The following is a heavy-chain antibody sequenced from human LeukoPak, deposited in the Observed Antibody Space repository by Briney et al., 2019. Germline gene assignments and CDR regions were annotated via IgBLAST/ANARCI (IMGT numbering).Heavy chain of an antibody. D-gene: IGHD6-19*01. CDR1: GFTFDDYA. CDR2: ISWDSRNI. V-gene: IGHV3-9*01. CDR3: ARGNWDSSGFYYYYGMDV. J-gene: IGHJ6*02. Sequence: PGRSLRLSCAASGFTFDDYAMFWVRQAPGKGLEWVAGISWDSRNIGYAASVKGRLTVSRDNAKKSLYLQMNSLRDEDTAFYWCARGNWDSSGFYYYYGMDVWGQGTTVTVSS.